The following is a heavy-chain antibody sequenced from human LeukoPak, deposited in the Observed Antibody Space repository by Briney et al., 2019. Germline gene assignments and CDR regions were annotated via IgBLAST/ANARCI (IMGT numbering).Heavy chain of an antibody. V-gene: IGHV4-34*01. CDR2: INHSGST. D-gene: IGHD2-2*02. CDR3: ARWRYCSSTSCYTSDFDY. Sequence: ASETLSLTCAVYGGSFSGYYWSWIRQPPGKGLEWIGEINHSGSTNYNPSLKSRVTISVDTSKNQFSLKLSSVTAADTAAYYCARWRYCSSTSCYTSDFDYWGQGTLVTVSS. CDR1: GGSFSGYY. J-gene: IGHJ4*02.